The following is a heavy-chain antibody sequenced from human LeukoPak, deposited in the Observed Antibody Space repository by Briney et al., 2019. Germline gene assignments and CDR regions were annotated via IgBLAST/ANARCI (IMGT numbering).Heavy chain of an antibody. V-gene: IGHV3-21*01. D-gene: IGHD3-22*01. CDR3: AVSLYNYDSSGYYFFDN. J-gene: IGHJ4*02. CDR2: ISSGSSFI. Sequence: GGSLRLSCAASGFTLSNYNMNWVRQAPGKGLEWASSISSGSSFIYYLDSVKGRFTISRDNDKNSLYLQMNSLRAEDTAVYYCAVSLYNYDSSGYYFFDNWGQGTLVTVSS. CDR1: GFTLSNYN.